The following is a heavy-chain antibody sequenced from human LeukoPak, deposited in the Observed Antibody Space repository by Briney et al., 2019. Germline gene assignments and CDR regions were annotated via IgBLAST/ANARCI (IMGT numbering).Heavy chain of an antibody. CDR2: MNPNSGNT. CDR3: ARMGSGDPRSYYYGMDV. D-gene: IGHD3-10*01. CDR1: GYTFTSYD. V-gene: IGHV1-8*01. J-gene: IGHJ6*02. Sequence: ASVKVSCKASGYTFTSYDINWVRQATGQGLEWMGWMNPNSGNTGYAQKFQGRVTMTRNTSISTAYMELSSLRSEDTAVYYCARMGSGDPRSYYYGMDVWGQGTTVTVSS.